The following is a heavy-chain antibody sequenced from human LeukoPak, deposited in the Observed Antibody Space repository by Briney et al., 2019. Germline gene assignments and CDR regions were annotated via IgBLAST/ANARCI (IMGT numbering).Heavy chain of an antibody. Sequence: KASGTLSLTCAVSGGSISSSNWWSWVRQPPGKGLEWIGEIYHSGSTNYNPSLKSRVTISVDTSKNQFSLKLSSVTAADTAVYYCAKYLVRGVIHDYWGQGTLVTVSS. D-gene: IGHD3-10*01. V-gene: IGHV4-4*02. CDR1: GGSISSSNW. CDR3: AKYLVRGVIHDY. J-gene: IGHJ4*02. CDR2: IYHSGST.